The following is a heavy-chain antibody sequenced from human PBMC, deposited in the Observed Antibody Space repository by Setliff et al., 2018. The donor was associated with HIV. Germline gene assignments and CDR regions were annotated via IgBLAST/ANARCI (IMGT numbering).Heavy chain of an antibody. J-gene: IGHJ3*02. CDR2: ISGTSDYI. V-gene: IGHV3-21*01. CDR3: ARDSPNVLRFLGGAFDI. D-gene: IGHD3-3*01. Sequence: RLSCAASGFTFSSYSMNWVRQAPGKGLEWVSSISGTSDYIYYADSLKGRFTISRDNAKNSLYLQMNSLRAEDTAVYYCARDSPNVLRFLGGAFDIWGQGTVVTVSS. CDR1: GFTFSSYS.